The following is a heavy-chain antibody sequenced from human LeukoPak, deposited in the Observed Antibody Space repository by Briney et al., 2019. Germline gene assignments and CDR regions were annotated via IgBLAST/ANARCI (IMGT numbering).Heavy chain of an antibody. CDR2: IWYDGSNK. CDR1: GFTFSSYG. CDR3: AKDRRNGNFDY. Sequence: GRSLRLSCAASGFTFSSYGMHWVRQAPGKGLEWVAVIWYDGSNKYYADSVKGRFTISRDNSKNMLYLQMNSLRAEDTAVYYCAKDRRNGNFDYWGQGTLVTVSS. D-gene: IGHD1-1*01. V-gene: IGHV3-33*06. J-gene: IGHJ4*02.